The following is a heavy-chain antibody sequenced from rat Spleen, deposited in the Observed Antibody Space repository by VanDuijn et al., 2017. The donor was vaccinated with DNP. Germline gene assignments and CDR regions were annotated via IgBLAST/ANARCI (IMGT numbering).Heavy chain of an antibody. Sequence: EVQLIKSGGGLVQPGRSMKLSCAASGFTFSHYDMVWVRQAPKEGLEWVATITYDGVNTYYPDSVRGRFTISRDNAKSTLYLQMDSLRSEDTATYYCAREWGVWGQGVMVTVSS. CDR3: AREWGV. J-gene: IGHJ2*01. CDR1: GFTFSHYD. CDR2: ITYDGVNT. V-gene: IGHV5-7*01. D-gene: IGHD1-1*01.